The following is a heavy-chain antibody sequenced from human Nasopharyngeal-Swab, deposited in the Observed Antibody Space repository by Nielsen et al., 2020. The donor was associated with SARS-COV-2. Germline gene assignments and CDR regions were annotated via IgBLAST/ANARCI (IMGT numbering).Heavy chain of an antibody. J-gene: IGHJ4*02. CDR2: ISSSSSTI. CDR3: ARESGYSGSGIDY. CDR1: GFTLSRYH. V-gene: IGHV3-48*02. D-gene: IGHD1-26*01. Sequence: GGSLTLSCAASGFTLSRYHVNWVPGARGKGLEWVSYISSSSSTIYYADSVKGRFTISRDNAKNSLYLQMNSLRDEDTAVYYCARESGYSGSGIDYWGQGTLVTVSS.